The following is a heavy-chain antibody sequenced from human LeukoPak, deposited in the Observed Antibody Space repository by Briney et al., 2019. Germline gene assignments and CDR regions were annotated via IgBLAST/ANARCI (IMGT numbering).Heavy chain of an antibody. V-gene: IGHV1-2*06. CDR1: GYTFTGYY. Sequence: ASVKVSCKASGYTFTGYYMHWVRQAPGQGLEWMGRINPNSGGTNYAQKFQGRVTMTRDTSISTAYMELSRLRSDDTAVYYCARVVDCSSTSCYTNAFDIWGQGTMVTVSS. D-gene: IGHD2-2*02. CDR2: INPNSGGT. CDR3: ARVVDCSSTSCYTNAFDI. J-gene: IGHJ3*02.